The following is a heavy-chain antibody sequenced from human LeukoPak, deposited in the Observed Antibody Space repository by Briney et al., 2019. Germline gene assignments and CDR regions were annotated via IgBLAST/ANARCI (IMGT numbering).Heavy chain of an antibody. D-gene: IGHD3-3*01. CDR2: ISYDGSNK. V-gene: IGHV3-30-3*01. Sequence: PGRSLRLSCAASGSTFSSYAMHWVRQAPGKGLEWVAVISYDGSNKYYADSVKGRFTISRDNSKNTLYLQMNSLRAEDTAVYYCAREALITIFGVVIHPYYFDYWGQGTLVTVSS. CDR3: AREALITIFGVVIHPYYFDY. CDR1: GSTFSSYA. J-gene: IGHJ4*02.